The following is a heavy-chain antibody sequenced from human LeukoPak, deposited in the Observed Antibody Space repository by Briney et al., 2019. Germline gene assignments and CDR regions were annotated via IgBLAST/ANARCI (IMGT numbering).Heavy chain of an antibody. V-gene: IGHV4-31*03. CDR2: ISYSGST. Sequence: SETLSLTCTVSGGSFNSGGYFWTWVRQPPGKGLEWIGYISYSGSTYYNPSLKSRVTISVDTSKNQFSLKLSSVTAADTAVYYCPRINWEPWYFDLWGRGTLVTVSS. D-gene: IGHD7-27*01. J-gene: IGHJ2*01. CDR1: GGSFNSGGYF. CDR3: PRINWEPWYFDL.